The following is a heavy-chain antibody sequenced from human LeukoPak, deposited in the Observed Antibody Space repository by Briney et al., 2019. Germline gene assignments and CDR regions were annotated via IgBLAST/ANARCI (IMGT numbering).Heavy chain of an antibody. V-gene: IGHV1-46*01. CDR3: ATSITMVRGVIISGDWFDP. CDR2: INPSGGTT. J-gene: IGHJ5*02. Sequence: GASVKVSCKASGYTFTSNYMHWVRQAPGQGLEWMGIINPSGGTTIYAQKFQGRVTMTTDTSTSTAYMDLRSLRSDDTALYYCATSITMVRGVIISGDWFDPWGQGTLVTVSS. D-gene: IGHD3-10*01. CDR1: GYTFTSNY.